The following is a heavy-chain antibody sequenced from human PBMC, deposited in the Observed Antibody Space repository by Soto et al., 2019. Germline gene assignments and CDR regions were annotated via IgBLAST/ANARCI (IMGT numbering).Heavy chain of an antibody. Sequence: GESLKISCKGSGYSFTSYWISWVRQMPGKGLEWMGRIDPSDSYTNYSPSFQGHVTISADKSISTAYLQWSSLKASDTAMYYCARHQYSSGTYYYCMDVWGQGTTVTVS. CDR1: GYSFTSYW. CDR3: ARHQYSSGTYYYCMDV. V-gene: IGHV5-10-1*01. D-gene: IGHD3-22*01. CDR2: IDPSDSYT. J-gene: IGHJ6*02.